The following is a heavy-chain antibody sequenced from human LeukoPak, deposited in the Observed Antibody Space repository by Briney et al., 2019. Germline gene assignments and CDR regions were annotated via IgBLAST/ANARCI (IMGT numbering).Heavy chain of an antibody. CDR2: RYYRSKWYN. D-gene: IGHD1-26*01. CDR1: RHSLSSNSAA. CDR3: ARDQGGTRGAFVI. V-gene: IGHV6-1*01. Sequence: SQTLSLTCAISRHSLSSNSAAWNSIRQSPSRGLEWLQRRYYRSKWYNDYLVSVKSRITINPDTSKNQFSLQLNSVTTEDTAVYYCARDQGGTRGAFVIWGQGTMVTVSS. J-gene: IGHJ3*02.